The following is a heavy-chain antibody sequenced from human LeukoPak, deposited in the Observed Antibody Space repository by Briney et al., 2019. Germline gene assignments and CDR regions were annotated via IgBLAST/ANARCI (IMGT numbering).Heavy chain of an antibody. J-gene: IGHJ1*01. V-gene: IGHV3-7*01. CDR2: IKQDGSEK. Sequence: GGSLRLSCAASGFTFNNYWMSWVRQAPGKGLEWVANIKQDGSEKYYVDSVKGRFTISRDNAKNSLYLQMNSLRAEDTAVYYCARDGSFQHWGQGTLVTVSS. CDR3: ARDGSFQH. CDR1: GFTFNNYW.